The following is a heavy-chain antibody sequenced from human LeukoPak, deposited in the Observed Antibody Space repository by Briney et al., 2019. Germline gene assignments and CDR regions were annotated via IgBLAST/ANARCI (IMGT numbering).Heavy chain of an antibody. D-gene: IGHD3-22*01. V-gene: IGHV3-23*01. Sequence: GGSLRLSCAASGFTFSSYAMSWVRQAPGKGLEWVSAISGSGGSTYYADSVKGRFTISRDNSKHTLYLQMNSLRAEDTAVYYCAKGSNSLYYYDSSGYYWVYWGQGTLVTVSS. CDR1: GFTFSSYA. CDR2: ISGSGGST. J-gene: IGHJ4*02. CDR3: AKGSNSLYYYDSSGYYWVY.